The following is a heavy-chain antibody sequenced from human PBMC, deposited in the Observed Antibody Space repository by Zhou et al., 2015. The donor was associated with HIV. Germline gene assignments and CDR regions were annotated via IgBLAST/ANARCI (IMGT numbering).Heavy chain of an antibody. J-gene: IGHJ4*02. CDR1: GVTFSDYA. CDR2: IIPIFGTA. D-gene: IGHD6-6*01. Sequence: LVQSGTEVRKPGSSVNVSCKASGVTFSDYAVNWVRQAPGQGLEWMGGIIPIFGTANYAQKFQGRVTITADESTSTAYMELSSLRSEDTAVYYCARGQLVLGSPDYWGQGTLVTVSS. CDR3: ARGQLVLGSPDY. V-gene: IGHV1-69*01.